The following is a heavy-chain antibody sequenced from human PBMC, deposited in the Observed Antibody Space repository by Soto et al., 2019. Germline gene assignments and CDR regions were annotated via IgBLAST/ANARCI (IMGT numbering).Heavy chain of an antibody. CDR3: AKTPFSLTLGTVLHDFDS. D-gene: IGHD3-9*01. J-gene: IGHJ4*02. CDR2: IYYSGTT. CDR1: GASIRSTY. V-gene: IGHV4-59*01. Sequence: QVHLQESGPGLVKPSETLSLTCTVSGASIRSTYWSWIRQSPGKGLEWIGYIYYSGTTNYNPSLKNRVTISVDTSKNQLSLNLTSVTAADPAVYYCAKTPFSLTLGTVLHDFDSWGQGTLVTVSS.